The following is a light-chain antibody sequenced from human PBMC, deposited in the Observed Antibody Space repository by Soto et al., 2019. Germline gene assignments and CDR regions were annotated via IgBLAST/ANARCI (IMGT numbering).Light chain of an antibody. Sequence: QSVLIQPPSVSGTPGLRVTISCSGGSSNIGRDTVNWYQQLPGTAPKLLMFNDDQRPSGVPDRFSGSRSGTSASLAISGLQSDDEADYFCSTWDDSLNGWVFGGGTQLTVL. CDR2: NDD. CDR1: SSNIGRDT. V-gene: IGLV1-44*01. CDR3: STWDDSLNGWV. J-gene: IGLJ3*02.